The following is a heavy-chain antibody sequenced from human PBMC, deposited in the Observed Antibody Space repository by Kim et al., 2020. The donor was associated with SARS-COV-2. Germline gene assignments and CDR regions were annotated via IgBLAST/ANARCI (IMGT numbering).Heavy chain of an antibody. V-gene: IGHV3-11*06. J-gene: IGHJ6*02. CDR1: GFTFSDYY. CDR2: ISSSSSYT. CDR3: ARGSPIAVAGTTGAGMDV. Sequence: GGSLRLSCAASGFTFSDYYMSWIRQAPGKGLEWVSYISSSSSYTNYADSVKGRFTISRDNAKNSLYLQMNSLRAEDTAVYYCARGSPIAVAGTTGAGMDVWGQGTMVTVSS. D-gene: IGHD6-19*01.